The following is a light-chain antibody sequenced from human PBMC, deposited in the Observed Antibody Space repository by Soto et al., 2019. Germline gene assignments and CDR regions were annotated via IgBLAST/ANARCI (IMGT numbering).Light chain of an antibody. J-gene: IGKJ2*01. V-gene: IGKV3-15*01. Sequence: EIVMTQSPGTLSVSPGESATLSCRASQSVSSNLARYQQKPGQAPRLLIYDTSTRATGVPARFSGSGSGTEFTLTISSLQSEDFAVYYCQQYNNWPLTFGQGTKLEIK. CDR3: QQYNNWPLT. CDR2: DTS. CDR1: QSVSSN.